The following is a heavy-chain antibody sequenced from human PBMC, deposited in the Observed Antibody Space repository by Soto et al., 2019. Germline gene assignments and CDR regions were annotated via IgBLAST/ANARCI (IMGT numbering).Heavy chain of an antibody. CDR3: ARGGSSSDNGMDV. D-gene: IGHD6-6*01. Sequence: EVQLVESGGGLVQPGWSLRLSCAASGFSFSTYSMNWVRQAPGKGLEWVSYISSRSYTIYYIDSVKGRFTISRDNAKSSLYLQMNSLRDDDTAVYYWARGGSSSDNGMDVWGQGTTVTVSS. CDR2: ISSRSYTI. J-gene: IGHJ6*02. CDR1: GFSFSTYS. V-gene: IGHV3-48*02.